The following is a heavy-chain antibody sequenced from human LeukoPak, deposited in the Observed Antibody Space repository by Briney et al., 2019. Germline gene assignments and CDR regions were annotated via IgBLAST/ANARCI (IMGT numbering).Heavy chain of an antibody. Sequence: GGSLRLSCAASGFTFSSYWVTWVRQAPGRGLEWVANIKQDVSEKYFVDSVRGRFTISRDNAKNSLYLQMNSLRAEDTAVYYCAQWELRGGSFDYWGQGTLVTVSS. CDR2: IKQDVSEK. V-gene: IGHV3-7*01. CDR3: AQWELRGGSFDY. D-gene: IGHD1-26*01. CDR1: GFTFSSYW. J-gene: IGHJ4*02.